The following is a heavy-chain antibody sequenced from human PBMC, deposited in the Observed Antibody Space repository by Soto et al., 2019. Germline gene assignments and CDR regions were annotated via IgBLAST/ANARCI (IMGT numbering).Heavy chain of an antibody. CDR3: ATPIVAFY. CDR2: INAGNGNT. CDR1: GYTFTSYA. J-gene: IGHJ4*02. Sequence: VKVSCKASGYTFTSYAIHWVRQAPGQRLEWMGWINAGNGNTKYSQKFQGRVIITRDTSAGTAYMELRSLRSEDTAVYYCATPIVAFYWGQGTLVTVSS. V-gene: IGHV1-3*01. D-gene: IGHD5-12*01.